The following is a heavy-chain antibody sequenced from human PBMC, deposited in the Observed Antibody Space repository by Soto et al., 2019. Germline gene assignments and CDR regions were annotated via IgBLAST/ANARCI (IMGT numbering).Heavy chain of an antibody. D-gene: IGHD3-22*01. Sequence: LRLSCAASGFTFSDYYMSWIRQAPGKRLEWVSYISSSSSYTNYADSVKGRFTISRDNAKNSLYLQMNSLRAEDTAVYYCARDKTYYYDSSGPYYYGMDVWGQGTTVTVSS. CDR2: ISSSSSYT. CDR3: ARDKTYYYDSSGPYYYGMDV. V-gene: IGHV3-11*06. J-gene: IGHJ6*02. CDR1: GFTFSDYY.